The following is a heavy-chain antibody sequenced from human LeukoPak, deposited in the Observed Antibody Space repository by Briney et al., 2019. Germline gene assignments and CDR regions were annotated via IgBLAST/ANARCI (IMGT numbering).Heavy chain of an antibody. CDR3: ARDLGAMIVVVNAFDI. D-gene: IGHD3-22*01. J-gene: IGHJ3*02. Sequence: GASVKVSCKASGYTFTGYYMHWVRQAPGQGPEWMGWINPNSGGTNYAQKFQGRVTMTRDTSISTAYMELSRLRSDDTAVYYCARDLGAMIVVVNAFDIWGQGTMVTVSS. CDR2: INPNSGGT. CDR1: GYTFTGYY. V-gene: IGHV1-2*02.